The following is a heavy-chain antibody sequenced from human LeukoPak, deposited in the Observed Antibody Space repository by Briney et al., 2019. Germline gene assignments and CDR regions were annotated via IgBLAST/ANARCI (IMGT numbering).Heavy chain of an antibody. J-gene: IGHJ4*02. V-gene: IGHV1-18*01. Sequence: ASVKVSCKASGYTFINYGLSWVRQTPGQGLEWMGWISAYNGNTNYVQKLQDRVSMTTDTSTSTAYMELRSLRSDDTAVYYCARDRYSYGSADFDYWGQGTLVTVSS. D-gene: IGHD5-18*01. CDR1: GYTFINYG. CDR2: ISAYNGNT. CDR3: ARDRYSYGSADFDY.